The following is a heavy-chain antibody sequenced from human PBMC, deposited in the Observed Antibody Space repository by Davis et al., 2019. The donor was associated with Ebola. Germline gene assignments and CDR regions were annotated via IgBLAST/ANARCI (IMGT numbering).Heavy chain of an antibody. V-gene: IGHV3-21*01. CDR3: ATDREPY. CDR1: GFTFSSYG. J-gene: IGHJ4*02. D-gene: IGHD1-14*01. Sequence: GESLKISCAASGFTFSSYGMHWVRQAPGKGLEWVSSISSGSSYINYADSVKGRFTISRDNAKNSLYLQMNSLGAEDTAVYYCATDREPYWGQGTLVTVSS. CDR2: ISSGSSYI.